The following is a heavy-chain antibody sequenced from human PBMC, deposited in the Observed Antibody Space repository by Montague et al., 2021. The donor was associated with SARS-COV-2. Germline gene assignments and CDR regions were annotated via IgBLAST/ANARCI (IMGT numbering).Heavy chain of an antibody. J-gene: IGHJ4*02. V-gene: IGHV4-39*01. CDR3: ARQIRGRGSSWYYFDS. Sequence: SETLSLTCTVSRGIIGSTNYLWGWIRQPPGKGLEFIGTLFYHGNTYYNPSLKSRVTMSADASKNQLSLKVDSLTAADTALYYCARQIRGRGSSWYYFDSWGQGILVSVS. CDR2: LFYHGNT. D-gene: IGHD6-13*01. CDR1: RGIIGSTNYL.